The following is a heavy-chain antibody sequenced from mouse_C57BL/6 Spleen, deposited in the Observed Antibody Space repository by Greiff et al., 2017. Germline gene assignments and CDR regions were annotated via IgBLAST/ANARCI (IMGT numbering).Heavy chain of an antibody. CDR1: GYTFTSYW. D-gene: IGHD1-1*01. V-gene: IGHV1-53*01. J-gene: IGHJ2*01. Sequence: VQLQQPGTELVKPGASVKLSCKASGYTFTSYWMHWVKQRPGQGLEWIGNINPSNGGTNYNEKFKSKATLTVEKSSSTAYMQLSSLTSEDSAVYYCARLAITTVVARDYWGQGTTLTVSS. CDR3: ARLAITTVVARDY. CDR2: INPSNGGT.